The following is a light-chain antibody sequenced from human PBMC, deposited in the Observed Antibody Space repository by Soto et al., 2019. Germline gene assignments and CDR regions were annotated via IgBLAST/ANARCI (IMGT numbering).Light chain of an antibody. V-gene: IGKV3-20*01. Sequence: EIVLTQSPGTLSLSPRERATLSCRASQSVSSNYLAWYQHKPGQAPRLLIYGASSRAPGIPDRFSGSGSGTDFTLTISRLEPEDLAVYYCQQYAASPRTFGQGTQVEVK. CDR2: GAS. CDR1: QSVSSNY. J-gene: IGKJ1*01. CDR3: QQYAASPRT.